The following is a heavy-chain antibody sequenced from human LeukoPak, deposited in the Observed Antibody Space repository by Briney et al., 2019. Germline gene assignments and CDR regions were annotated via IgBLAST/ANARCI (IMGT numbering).Heavy chain of an antibody. CDR2: ISSSGSTI. CDR1: GFTFSSYE. D-gene: IGHD1-1*01. V-gene: IGHV3-48*03. J-gene: IGHJ6*02. Sequence: GGSLRLSCAASGFTFSSYEMNWVRQAPGKGLEWVSYISSSGSTIYYADSVKGRFTISRDNAKNSLYLQMSSLRAEDTAVYYCARDRVRYYYYYGMDVWGQGTTVTVSS. CDR3: ARDRVRYYYYYGMDV.